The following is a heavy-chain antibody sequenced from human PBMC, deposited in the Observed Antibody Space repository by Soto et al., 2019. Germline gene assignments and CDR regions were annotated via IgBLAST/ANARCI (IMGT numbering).Heavy chain of an antibody. CDR3: ARIRRTLSGWSNYYYYGMDV. V-gene: IGHV4-39*01. CDR1: GGSISSSSYY. CDR2: IYYSGST. Sequence: SQTLSLTCTVSGGSISSSSYYWGWIRQPPGKGLEWIGSIYYSGSTYYNPSLKSRVTISVDTSKNQFSLKLSSVTAADTAVYYCARIRRTLSGWSNYYYYGMDVWGQGTTVTVSS. J-gene: IGHJ6*02. D-gene: IGHD6-19*01.